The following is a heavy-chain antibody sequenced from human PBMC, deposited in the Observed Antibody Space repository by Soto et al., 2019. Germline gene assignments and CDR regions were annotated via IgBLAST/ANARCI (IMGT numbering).Heavy chain of an antibody. J-gene: IGHJ4*02. CDR1: GFTFSSSE. CDR2: ITSSGSST. CDR3: AKGNSPVDVY. V-gene: IGHV3-48*03. Sequence: GGSLRLSCAASGFTFSSSEMNWVRQAPGKGLEWVSYITSSGSSTYYADSVKGRFTISRDNAKNSLYLQMNSLRAEDTAVYYCAKGNSPVDVYWGQGTLVTVLL. D-gene: IGHD2-21*01.